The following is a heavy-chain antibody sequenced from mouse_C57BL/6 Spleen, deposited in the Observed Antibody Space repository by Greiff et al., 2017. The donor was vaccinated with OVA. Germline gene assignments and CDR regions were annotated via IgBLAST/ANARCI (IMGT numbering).Heavy chain of an antibody. CDR3: ARENYGSLYAMDY. V-gene: IGHV1-7*01. CDR1: GYTFTSYW. J-gene: IGHJ4*01. D-gene: IGHD1-1*01. Sequence: VKLMESGAELAKPGASVKLSCKASGYTFTSYWMHWVKQRPGQGLEWIGYINPSSGYTKYNQKFKDKATLTADKSSSTAYMQLISLTYEDSAVYYCARENYGSLYAMDYWGQGTSVTVSS. CDR2: INPSSGYT.